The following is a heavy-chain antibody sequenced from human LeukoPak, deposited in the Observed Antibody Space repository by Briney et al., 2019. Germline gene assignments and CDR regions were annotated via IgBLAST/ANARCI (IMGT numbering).Heavy chain of an antibody. Sequence: GGSLRLSCAASGFTFNNYGMHWVRQAPGKGLEWVAFIQYDGSNKYYGHSVKGRFTISRDNSKNAVYLQMNSLRAEDTAMYYCAKCSDWYFDYWGQGTLVTVSS. CDR2: IQYDGSNK. CDR3: AKCSDWYFDY. CDR1: GFTFNNYG. D-gene: IGHD6-19*01. J-gene: IGHJ4*02. V-gene: IGHV3-30*02.